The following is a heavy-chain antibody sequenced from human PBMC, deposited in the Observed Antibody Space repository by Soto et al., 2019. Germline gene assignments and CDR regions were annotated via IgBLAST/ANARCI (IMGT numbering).Heavy chain of an antibody. CDR2: ISGSGGGT. CDR3: AKGSCTNGVCYLVY. CDR1: GFTFSTYS. D-gene: IGHD2-8*01. Sequence: GGSLRLSCAASGFTFSTYSMSWVRQAPGKGLEWVSTISGSGGGTNYADSVKGRFTISRDNSKNTLYLQMNTLRAEDTAVYYCAKGSCTNGVCYLVYWGQGTLVTVSS. V-gene: IGHV3-23*01. J-gene: IGHJ4*02.